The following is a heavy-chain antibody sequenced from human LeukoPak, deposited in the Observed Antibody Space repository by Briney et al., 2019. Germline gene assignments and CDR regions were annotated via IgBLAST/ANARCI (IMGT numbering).Heavy chain of an antibody. Sequence: GESLKISCKGSGCSFTSYWIGWVRQMPGKGLEWMGIIYPGDSDTRYSPSFQGQVTISADKSISTAYLQWSSLKASDTAMYYCARARITIFGVPTYFDYWGQGTLVTVSS. D-gene: IGHD3-3*01. V-gene: IGHV5-51*01. CDR3: ARARITIFGVPTYFDY. CDR2: IYPGDSDT. J-gene: IGHJ4*02. CDR1: GCSFTSYW.